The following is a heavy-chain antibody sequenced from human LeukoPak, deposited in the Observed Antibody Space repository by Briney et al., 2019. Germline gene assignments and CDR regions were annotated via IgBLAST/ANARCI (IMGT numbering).Heavy chain of an antibody. J-gene: IGHJ4*02. Sequence: GGSLRLSCAASGFTFSNYAMHWVRQAPGKGLEYVSAISSTGNGTYYANSVKGRFTISRDNSKNTLYLQMGSLRADDMAVYYCARDRDSNNRVGEYWGQGTLVTVSS. D-gene: IGHD5-24*01. CDR1: GFTFSNYA. CDR3: ARDRDSNNRVGEY. V-gene: IGHV3-64*01. CDR2: ISSTGNGT.